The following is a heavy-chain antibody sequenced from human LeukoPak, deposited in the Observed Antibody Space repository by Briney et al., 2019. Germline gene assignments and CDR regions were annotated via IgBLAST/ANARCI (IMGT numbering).Heavy chain of an antibody. J-gene: IGHJ6*02. CDR3: ARAFGWFGELLRYYGMDV. Sequence: GGSLRLSCAASGFTFSSYWMHWVRQAPGKGLVWVSRINSYGSSTSYADSVKGRFTISRDNAKNTLYLQMNSLRAEDTAVYSCARAFGWFGELLRYYGMDVWGQGTTVTVSS. CDR2: INSYGSST. CDR1: GFTFSSYW. D-gene: IGHD3-10*01. V-gene: IGHV3-74*01.